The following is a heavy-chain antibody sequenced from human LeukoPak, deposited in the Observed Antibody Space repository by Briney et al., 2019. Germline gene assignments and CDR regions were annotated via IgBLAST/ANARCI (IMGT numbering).Heavy chain of an antibody. Sequence: GGSLRLSCAASGFTFSSYAMSWVRQAPWKGLEWVSAISGSGGSTYYAVSVKGRFTISRDNSKNTLYLQMNSLRAEDTAVYYCAKCNSEDYYGSYWGQGTLVTVSS. V-gene: IGHV3-23*01. CDR3: AKCNSEDYYGSY. CDR2: ISGSGGST. J-gene: IGHJ4*02. CDR1: GFTFSSYA. D-gene: IGHD3-10*01.